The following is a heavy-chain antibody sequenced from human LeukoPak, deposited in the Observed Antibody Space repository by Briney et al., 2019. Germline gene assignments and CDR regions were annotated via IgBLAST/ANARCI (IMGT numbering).Heavy chain of an antibody. CDR2: ISYDGSNK. Sequence: GGSLRLSCAASGFTFSTYAMHWVRQAPGKGLERVAVISYDGSNKFYTGSVKGRFTISRDNSKNTLYLQMNSLRPEDTAVYYCARSGGATGLSHFDYWGQGTLVTVSS. J-gene: IGHJ4*02. CDR1: GFTFSTYA. D-gene: IGHD1-26*01. V-gene: IGHV3-30-3*01. CDR3: ARSGGATGLSHFDY.